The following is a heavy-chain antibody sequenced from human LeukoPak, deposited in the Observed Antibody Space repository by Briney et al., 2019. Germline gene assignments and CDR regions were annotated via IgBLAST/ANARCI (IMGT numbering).Heavy chain of an antibody. D-gene: IGHD6-13*01. J-gene: IGHJ4*02. CDR2: IKTDGSST. CDR3: ARDFMYSISCTGC. V-gene: IGHV3-74*01. CDR1: GFTFSSYW. Sequence: PGGSLRLSCAASGFTFSSYWMHWVRQAPGKWLVWVSRIKTDGSSTSYADSVKGRFTISRDNAKNTMYLQMNSLRVEDTAVYYCARDFMYSISCTGCWGQGTLVTVSS.